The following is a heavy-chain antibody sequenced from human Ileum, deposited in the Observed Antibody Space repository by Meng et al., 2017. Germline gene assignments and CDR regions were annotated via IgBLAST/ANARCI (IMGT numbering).Heavy chain of an antibody. V-gene: IGHV4-4*02. CDR3: VRNDYCSGGTCYPHFDY. Sequence: VQREEWGPGLVNPSGPLSLPRAVSGGSINSYVWWSWVRQAPGKGLEWIGEIYPGGSINYNPSLKSRVTISADTSKNQFSLSLDSVTAADTAVYYCVRNDYCSGGTCYPHFDYWGQGTLVTVSS. J-gene: IGHJ4*02. CDR1: GGSINSYVW. CDR2: IYPGGSI. D-gene: IGHD2-15*01.